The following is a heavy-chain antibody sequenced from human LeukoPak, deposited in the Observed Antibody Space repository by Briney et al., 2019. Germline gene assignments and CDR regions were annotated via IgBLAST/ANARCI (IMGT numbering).Heavy chain of an antibody. CDR2: VSGSGGST. Sequence: GGSLRLSCAASGFTFSSYAMSRVRQAPGKGLEWVSAVSGSGGSTYYADSVKGRFTISRDNSKNTLYLQMNSLRAEDTAVYYCAKVGGRYFDYWGQGTLVTVSS. CDR3: AKVGGRYFDY. CDR1: GFTFSSYA. D-gene: IGHD3-3*01. J-gene: IGHJ4*02. V-gene: IGHV3-23*01.